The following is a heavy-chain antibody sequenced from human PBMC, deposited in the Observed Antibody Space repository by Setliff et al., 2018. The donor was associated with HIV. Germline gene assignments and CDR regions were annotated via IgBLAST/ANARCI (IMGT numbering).Heavy chain of an antibody. CDR1: GGSISGYH. Sequence: SETLSLTCTVFGGSISGYHWNWLRQTPGKGLEWIGYIYTSRGTNYNHSLRTRVIISVDTSNQFSLKLSSVTAADAAVYYCARSPSYRSSWEYYFDYWGQGILVTVSS. D-gene: IGHD6-13*01. CDR2: IYTSRGT. J-gene: IGHJ4*02. CDR3: ARSPSYRSSWEYYFDY. V-gene: IGHV4-4*09.